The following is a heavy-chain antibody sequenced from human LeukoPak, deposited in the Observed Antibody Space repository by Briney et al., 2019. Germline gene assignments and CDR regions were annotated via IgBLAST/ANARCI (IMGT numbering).Heavy chain of an antibody. Sequence: SETLSLTCTVSGGSISSYYWSWIRQPPGKGLEWIGYIYYSGSTNYNPSLKSRVTISVDTSKNQFSLKLSSVTAADTAVYYCARGAGVWGSYRHTIDYWGQGTLVPVSS. J-gene: IGHJ4*02. D-gene: IGHD3-16*02. CDR3: ARGAGVWGSYRHTIDY. CDR2: IYYSGST. V-gene: IGHV4-59*01. CDR1: GGSISSYY.